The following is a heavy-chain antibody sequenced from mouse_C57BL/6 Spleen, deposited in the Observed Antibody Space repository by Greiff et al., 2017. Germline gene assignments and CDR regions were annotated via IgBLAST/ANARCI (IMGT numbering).Heavy chain of an antibody. CDR3: ARSGCDGDYYAMDY. J-gene: IGHJ4*01. Sequence: EVQLQQSGPELVKPGASVKISCKASGYTFTDYYMHWVKQSHGKSLEWIGDINPNNGGTSYNQKFKGKATLTVDKSSSTAYMELRSLTSEDSAVYYCARSGCDGDYYAMDYWGQGTSVTVSS. CDR1: GYTFTDYY. V-gene: IGHV1-26*01. CDR2: INPNNGGT. D-gene: IGHD3-3*01.